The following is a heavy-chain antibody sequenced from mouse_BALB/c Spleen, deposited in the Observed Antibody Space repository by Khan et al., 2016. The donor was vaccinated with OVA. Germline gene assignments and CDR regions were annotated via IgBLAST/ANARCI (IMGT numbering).Heavy chain of an antibody. J-gene: IGHJ2*01. Sequence: EVQLQESGPGLVKPSQSLSLTCTVTGYSITSGYAWNWIRQFPGNKLEWMGYISYSGVTSYTPSLKSRISITRDTSKNQFFLLLTSVTTEDSATHYGARGNYYGYYVDNWGQGTTLTVSS. CDR3: ARGNYYGYYVDN. CDR1: GYSITSGYA. CDR2: ISYSGVT. V-gene: IGHV3-2*02. D-gene: IGHD1-2*01.